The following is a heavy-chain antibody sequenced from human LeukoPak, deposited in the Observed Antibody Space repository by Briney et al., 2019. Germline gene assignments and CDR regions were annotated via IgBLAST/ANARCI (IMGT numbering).Heavy chain of an antibody. Sequence: GGSLRLSCAASGFTFSSYGMHWVRQAPGKGLEWVAFIRYDGSNKYYADSVKGRFTISRDNSKNTLYLQMNSLRAEDTAVYYCARNSLRTALYYMDVWGQGTTVTVSS. V-gene: IGHV3-30*02. CDR2: IRYDGSNK. CDR3: ARNSLRTALYYMDV. CDR1: GFTFSSYG. J-gene: IGHJ6*03.